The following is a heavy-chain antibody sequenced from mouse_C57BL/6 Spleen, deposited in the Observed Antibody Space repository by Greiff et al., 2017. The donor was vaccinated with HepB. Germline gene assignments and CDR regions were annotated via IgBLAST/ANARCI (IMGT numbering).Heavy chain of an antibody. V-gene: IGHV14-2*01. CDR1: GFNIKDYY. J-gene: IGHJ1*03. CDR2: IDPEDGET. CDR3: ARCYYGSSYDWYFDV. Sequence: EVKLQESGAELVKPGASVKLSCTASGFNIKDYYMHWVKQRTEQGLEWIGRIDPEDGETKYAPKFQGKATITADTSSNTAYLQLSSLTSEDTAVYYCARCYYGSSYDWYFDVWGTGTTVTVSS. D-gene: IGHD1-1*01.